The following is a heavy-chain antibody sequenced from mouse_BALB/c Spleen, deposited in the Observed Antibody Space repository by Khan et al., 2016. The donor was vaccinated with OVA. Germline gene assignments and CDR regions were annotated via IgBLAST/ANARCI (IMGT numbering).Heavy chain of an antibody. V-gene: IGHV5-6-5*01. CDR3: KRLVEY. Sequence: EVELVESGGGLVKPGGSLKLSCAASGFTFSSYAVSWIRQTPEKRLEWVASINSGGSTYYPDSVKGRFTISRDDARNILYLQMSSLRSEDTAMYYCKRLVEYWGQGTSVTVSS. CDR1: GFTFSSYA. CDR2: INSGGST. J-gene: IGHJ4*01.